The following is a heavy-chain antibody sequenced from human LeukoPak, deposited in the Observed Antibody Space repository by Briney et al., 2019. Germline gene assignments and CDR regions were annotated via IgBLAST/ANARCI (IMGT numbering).Heavy chain of an antibody. CDR3: ARETGRGPAHS. V-gene: IGHV4-39*07. Sequence: SETLSLTCTVSGGSISSYYWSWIRQSPGKGLEWIGSVYSSGTTYYNPSLESRVTISVDRSNNYFSLNLRSVTAADTAIYYCARETGRGPAHSWGQGTLVTVSS. CDR2: VYSSGTT. CDR1: GGSISSYY. J-gene: IGHJ4*02. D-gene: IGHD5-12*01.